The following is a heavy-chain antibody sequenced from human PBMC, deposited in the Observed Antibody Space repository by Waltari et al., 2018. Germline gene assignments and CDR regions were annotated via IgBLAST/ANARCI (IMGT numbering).Heavy chain of an antibody. CDR1: GFTFSSYT. D-gene: IGHD3-3*01. CDR2: ISGGGGA. Sequence: EVQLVESGGDLVQPGGSPRLSCAASGFTFSSYTIYWVRQAPGKGLEWVSAISGGGGAYYADSVKGRFTISRDNSRNTVFLQMNTLRVEDTAVYYCANLLSWGQGTTVAVSS. CDR3: ANLLS. J-gene: IGHJ5*02. V-gene: IGHV3-23*04.